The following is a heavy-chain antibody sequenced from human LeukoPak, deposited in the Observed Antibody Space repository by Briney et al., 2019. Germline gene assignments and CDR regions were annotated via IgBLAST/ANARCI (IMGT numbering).Heavy chain of an antibody. Sequence: PSETLSLTCSVSGYSISSYYWSWIRQPPGKGLEWIGYIYYSGSTNYNPSLKSRVTISVDTSKNQFSLKLSSVTAADTAVYYCARDSSSNYFDYWGQGTLVTVSS. J-gene: IGHJ4*02. CDR1: GYSISSYY. CDR2: IYYSGST. V-gene: IGHV4-59*01. CDR3: ARDSSSNYFDY.